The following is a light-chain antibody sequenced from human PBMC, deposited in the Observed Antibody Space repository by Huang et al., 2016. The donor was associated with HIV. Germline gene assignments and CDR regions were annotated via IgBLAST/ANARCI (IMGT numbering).Light chain of an antibody. V-gene: IGKV1-39*01. Sequence: DIKMTQSPSFMSASVGDRFIITCRASQTITTYLNWYQQHPGKPPWVLIYGVTRVAIGVPSRFSGRASGTDFTLTIKALQPEDFATYYCQQTYSTPLTFGGGTRVEIE. CDR2: GVT. J-gene: IGKJ4*01. CDR3: QQTYSTPLT. CDR1: QTITTY.